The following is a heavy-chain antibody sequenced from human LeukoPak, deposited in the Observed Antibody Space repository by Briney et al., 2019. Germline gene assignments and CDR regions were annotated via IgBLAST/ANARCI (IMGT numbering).Heavy chain of an antibody. CDR2: ISGSDGST. V-gene: IGHV3-23*01. Sequence: PGASLRLSCAASGFTFSSYAMSWVRQAPGKGLGWVSTISGSDGSTFYADSVKGRITIPRDNSKNTLYLQMNSLRAEDTAVYYCAKGYCSGGSCCLDYWGQGTLVTVSS. D-gene: IGHD2-15*01. CDR3: AKGYCSGGSCCLDY. CDR1: GFTFSSYA. J-gene: IGHJ4*02.